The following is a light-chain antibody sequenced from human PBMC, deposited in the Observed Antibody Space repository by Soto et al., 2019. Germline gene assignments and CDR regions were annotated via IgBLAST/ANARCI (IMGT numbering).Light chain of an antibody. Sequence: QSALTQSASVSGSPGQSITISCSGTSSDVGAYNYVSWYQQLPGKAPKVMIHDVSNRPSGVPSRFSASKSGTSASLTISGLQAEDEADYYCRSYTSSITAYVFGTGTKLTVL. CDR3: RSYTSSITAYV. V-gene: IGLV2-14*01. CDR1: SSDVGAYNY. J-gene: IGLJ1*01. CDR2: DVS.